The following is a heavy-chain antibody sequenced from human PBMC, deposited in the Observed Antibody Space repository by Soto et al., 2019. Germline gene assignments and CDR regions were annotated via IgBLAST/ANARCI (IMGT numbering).Heavy chain of an antibody. V-gene: IGHV3-30*18. J-gene: IGHJ6*02. Sequence: QVQLVESGGGVVQPGRSLRLSCAASGFTFSSYGMHWVRQAPGKGLEWVAVISYDGSNKYYVDSVKGRFTISRDNSKKMLYLQMNSLRAEDTAVYYCAKASKVDTAMYDYYYGMDVWGQGTTVTVSS. CDR3: AKASKVDTAMYDYYYGMDV. CDR2: ISYDGSNK. CDR1: GFTFSSYG. D-gene: IGHD5-18*01.